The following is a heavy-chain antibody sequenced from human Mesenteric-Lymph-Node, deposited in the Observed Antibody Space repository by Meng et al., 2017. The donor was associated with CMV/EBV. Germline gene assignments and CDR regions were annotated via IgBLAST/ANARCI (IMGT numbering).Heavy chain of an antibody. CDR2: TSHDGRRE. V-gene: IGHV3-30*04. CDR3: ARSRVSYSIWSSQAN. Sequence: GGSLRLSCAASGFTFSNYPMHWVRQAPGKGLEWVAVTSHDGRREFYADSVKGRFTISRDNSKNTLYVQMNSLRPEDTATYYCARSRVSYSIWSSQANWGQGTLVTVSS. D-gene: IGHD6-6*01. CDR1: GFTFSNYP. J-gene: IGHJ4*02.